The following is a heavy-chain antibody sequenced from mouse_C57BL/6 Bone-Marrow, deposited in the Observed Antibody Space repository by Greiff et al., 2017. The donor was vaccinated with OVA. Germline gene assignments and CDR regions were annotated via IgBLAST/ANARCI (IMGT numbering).Heavy chain of an antibody. CDR2: IYPRSGNT. D-gene: IGHD1-1*01. Sequence: VKLQQSGAELARPGASVKLSCKASGYTFTSHGISWVKQRTGQGLEWIGEIYPRSGNTYYNEKFKGKATLTADKSSSTAYMELRSLTSEDSAVYFCARSGITTVFDYWGQGTTLTVSS. V-gene: IGHV1-81*01. CDR1: GYTFTSHG. J-gene: IGHJ2*01. CDR3: ARSGITTVFDY.